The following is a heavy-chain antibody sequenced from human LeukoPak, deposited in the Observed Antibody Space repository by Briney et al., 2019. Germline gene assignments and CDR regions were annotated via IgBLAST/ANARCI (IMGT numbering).Heavy chain of an antibody. CDR1: GGTFSSYA. J-gene: IGHJ4*02. CDR3: ARGLDDSSGYLRPH. D-gene: IGHD3-22*01. V-gene: IGHV1-69*06. CDR2: IIPIFGTA. Sequence: ASVKVSCKASGGTFSSYAISWVRQAPGQGLEWMGGIIPIFGTANYAQKFQGRVTITADKSTSTAYMELSSLRSEDTAVYYCARGLDDSSGYLRPHWGQGTLVTVSS.